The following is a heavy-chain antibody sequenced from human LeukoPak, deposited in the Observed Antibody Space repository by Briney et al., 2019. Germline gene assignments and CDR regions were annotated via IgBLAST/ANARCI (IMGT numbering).Heavy chain of an antibody. CDR2: INHSGST. J-gene: IGHJ6*03. CDR3: ARGGRLRFYYYYMDV. V-gene: IGHV4-34*01. Sequence: SETLSLTCAVYGGSFSGYYWSWIRQPPGKGLEWIGEINHSGSTNCNPSLKSRVTISVDTSKNQFSLKLSSVTAADTAVYYCARGGRLRFYYYYMDVWGKGTTVTVSS. CDR1: GGSFSGYY. D-gene: IGHD3-16*01.